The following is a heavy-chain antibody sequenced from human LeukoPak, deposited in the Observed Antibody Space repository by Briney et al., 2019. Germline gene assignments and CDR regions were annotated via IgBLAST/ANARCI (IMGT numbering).Heavy chain of an antibody. CDR2: IYPGDSDT. CDR3: ARQSSGYYAYFDY. D-gene: IGHD3-22*01. Sequence: GESLKISCKGSGYSFTSYWIGWVRQMPGKGLEWMGIIYPGDSDTRYSPSFQGQVTISADKSISTACLQWSSLKASGTAMYYCARQSSGYYAYFDYWGQGTLVTVSS. J-gene: IGHJ4*02. CDR1: GYSFTSYW. V-gene: IGHV5-51*01.